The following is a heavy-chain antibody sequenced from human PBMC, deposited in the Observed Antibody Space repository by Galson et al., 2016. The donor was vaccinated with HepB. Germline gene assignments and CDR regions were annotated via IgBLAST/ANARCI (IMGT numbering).Heavy chain of an antibody. V-gene: IGHV1-2*04. CDR2: INPNSGGT. CDR3: ARDGCSGGSCYAY. J-gene: IGHJ4*02. D-gene: IGHD2-15*01. Sequence: SVKVSCKASGYTFTGYYMHWVRQAPGQGLEWMGWINPNSGGTNYAQKFRGWVTMTRDTSISTAYMELSRLRSDDTAVYYYARDGCSGGSCYAYWGQGTLVTVSS. CDR1: GYTFTGYY.